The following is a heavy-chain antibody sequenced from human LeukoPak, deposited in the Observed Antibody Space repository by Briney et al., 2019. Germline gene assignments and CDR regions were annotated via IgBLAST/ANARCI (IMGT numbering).Heavy chain of an antibody. Sequence: ASVKVSCKASGYTFTSYYMHWVRQAPGQGLEWMGIINPSGGSTSYAQKFQGRVTMTRDMSTSTVYMELSSLRSEDTAVYYCARDSAVAGKSQNYYYYMDVWGKGTTVTVPS. CDR2: INPSGGST. CDR1: GYTFTSYY. CDR3: ARDSAVAGKSQNYYYYMDV. J-gene: IGHJ6*03. D-gene: IGHD6-19*01. V-gene: IGHV1-46*01.